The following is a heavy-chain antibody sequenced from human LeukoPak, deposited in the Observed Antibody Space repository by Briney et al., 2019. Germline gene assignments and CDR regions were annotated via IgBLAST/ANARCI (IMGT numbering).Heavy chain of an antibody. CDR2: IYHSGST. V-gene: IGHV4-38-2*01. CDR3: ARNGTSGYFDY. CDR1: GYSISSAYY. Sequence: SETLSLTRAVSGYSISSAYYWGWIRQPPGKGLEWIGSIYHSGSTHYNPSLKSRVTISVDTSKNQFSLKLSSVTAADTAVYYCARNGTSGYFDYWGQGTLVTVSS. D-gene: IGHD2-2*01. J-gene: IGHJ4*02.